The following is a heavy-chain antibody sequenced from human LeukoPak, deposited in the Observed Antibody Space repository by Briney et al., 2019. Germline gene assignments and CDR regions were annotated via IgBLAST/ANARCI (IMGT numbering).Heavy chain of an antibody. D-gene: IGHD1-1*01. CDR2: INHSGST. Sequence: SETLSLTCTVSGGSISSGGYYWSWIRQPPGKGLEWIGEINHSGSTNYNPSLKSRVTISVDTSKNQFSLKLSSVTAADTAVYYCAVTDYWNRSGYWGQGTLVTVSS. J-gene: IGHJ4*02. CDR1: GGSISSGGYY. CDR3: AVTDYWNRSGY. V-gene: IGHV4-39*07.